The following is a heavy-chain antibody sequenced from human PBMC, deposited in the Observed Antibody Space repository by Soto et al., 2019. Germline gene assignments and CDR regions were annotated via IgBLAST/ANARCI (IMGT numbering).Heavy chain of an antibody. Sequence: QVQLVESGGGVVQPGRSLRLSCAASGFPFSSYGMHWVRQAPGKGLGWVAVISYDGSNNYYADSVKGRFTISRDNSKNTLYLQMNSLRAEDTAVYYCAKDQLRGVRGVITYYYGMDVWGQGTTVTVSS. D-gene: IGHD3-10*01. CDR3: AKDQLRGVRGVITYYYGMDV. J-gene: IGHJ6*02. V-gene: IGHV3-30*18. CDR2: ISYDGSNN. CDR1: GFPFSSYG.